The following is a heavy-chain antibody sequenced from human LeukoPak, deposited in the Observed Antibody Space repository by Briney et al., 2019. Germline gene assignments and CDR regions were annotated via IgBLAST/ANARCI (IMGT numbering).Heavy chain of an antibody. J-gene: IGHJ4*02. CDR3: ARDRGLNVCPSDY. CDR2: INPSGGTT. Sequence: GASVKVSCKASGYTXTSYFMHWVRQAPGQGLEWMGIINPSGGTTSYAQKFQGRVTMTRDTSTSTVYMELSSLRSEDTAVYYCARDRGLNVCPSDYWGQGTLVIVSS. CDR1: GYTXTSYF. V-gene: IGHV1-46*01. D-gene: IGHD3-10*01.